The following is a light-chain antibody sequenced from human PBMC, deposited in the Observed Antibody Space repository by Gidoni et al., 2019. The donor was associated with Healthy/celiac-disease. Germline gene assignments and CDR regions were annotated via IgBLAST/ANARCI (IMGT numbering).Light chain of an antibody. CDR2: AAS. CDR3: KQSYSTPKT. Sequence: DSQTTQSPSSLSASVGDRVTITCRASQSISSYLNWYQQKPGKAPKLLIYAASSLQSGVPSRFSGSGSGTDFTLTISSLQPGDFVTYYCKQSYSTPKTFXXXTKVEIK. J-gene: IGKJ1*01. V-gene: IGKV1-39*01. CDR1: QSISSY.